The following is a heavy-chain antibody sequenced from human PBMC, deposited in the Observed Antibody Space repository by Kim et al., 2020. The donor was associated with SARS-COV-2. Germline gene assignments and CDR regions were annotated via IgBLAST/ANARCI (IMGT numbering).Heavy chain of an antibody. V-gene: IGHV4-39*07. CDR2: INYSGKT. Sequence: SETLSLTCTVSGGSVSSSDCYWGWIRQPPGKGLEWIGSINYSGKTFYKPSLKSRVTMSVDTSKSQFSLKLNSLTAADTAVYYCAREVGVEVHRFDYWGQGSLVTVSS. CDR3: AREVGVEVHRFDY. CDR1: GGSVSSSDCY. J-gene: IGHJ4*02. D-gene: IGHD2-15*01.